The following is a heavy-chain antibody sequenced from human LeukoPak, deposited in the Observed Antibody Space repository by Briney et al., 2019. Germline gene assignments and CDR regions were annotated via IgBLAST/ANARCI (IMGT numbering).Heavy chain of an antibody. V-gene: IGHV4-30-2*01. CDR1: GGSISSGGYY. J-gene: IGHJ5*02. D-gene: IGHD5-18*01. CDR3: ARGRGYSYAFDP. CDR2: IYHSGST. Sequence: PSETLSLTCTVSGGSISSGGYYWSWIRQPPGKGLEWIGYIYHSGSTYYNPSLKSRVTISVDRSKNQFSLKLSSVTAADTAVYYCARGRGYSYAFDPWGQGILVTVSS.